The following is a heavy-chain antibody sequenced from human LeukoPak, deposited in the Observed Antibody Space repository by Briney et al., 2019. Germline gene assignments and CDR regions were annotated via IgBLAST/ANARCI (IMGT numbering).Heavy chain of an antibody. J-gene: IGHJ4*02. D-gene: IGHD6-13*01. Sequence: GGSLRLSCVASGFTFSSYWMHWVRQDPRKGLEWVSRINGDGRNINYADSVKGRFTISRDNAKNTLYLQMNTLRVEDTAVYYCASSVAAAETWGQGTLVTVSS. V-gene: IGHV3-74*01. CDR3: ASSVAAAET. CDR2: INGDGRNI. CDR1: GFTFSSYW.